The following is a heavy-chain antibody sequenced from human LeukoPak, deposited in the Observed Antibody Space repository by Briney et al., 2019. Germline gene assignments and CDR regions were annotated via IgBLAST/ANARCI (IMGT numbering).Heavy chain of an antibody. Sequence: GGSLRLSCTAFGFTFGDYAMSWFRQAPGKGLEWVANIKQDGSEKYYVDSVKGRFTISRDNAKNSLYLQMNSLRAEDTAVYYCARDPRTYYYDSSGITGGYWGQGTLVTVSS. CDR2: IKQDGSEK. CDR1: GFTFGDYA. CDR3: ARDPRTYYYDSSGITGGY. V-gene: IGHV3-7*01. J-gene: IGHJ4*02. D-gene: IGHD3-22*01.